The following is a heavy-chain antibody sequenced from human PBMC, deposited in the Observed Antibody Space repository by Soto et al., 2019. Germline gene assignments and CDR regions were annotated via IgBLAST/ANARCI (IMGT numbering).Heavy chain of an antibody. V-gene: IGHV1-18*01. CDR3: ARDSEDIVVVPAPEAFDT. Sequence: ASVKVSCKASGYTFTSYGISWVRQAPGQGLEWMGWISAYNGNTNYAQKLQGRVTMTTDTSTSTAYMELRSLRSDDTAVYYCARDSEDIVVVPAPEAFDTWGQGTMVTVSS. J-gene: IGHJ3*02. CDR1: GYTFTSYG. D-gene: IGHD2-2*01. CDR2: ISAYNGNT.